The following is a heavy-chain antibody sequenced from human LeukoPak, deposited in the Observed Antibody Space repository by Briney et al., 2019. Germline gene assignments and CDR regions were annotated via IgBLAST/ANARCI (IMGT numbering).Heavy chain of an antibody. V-gene: IGHV3-21*01. CDR2: IISSSSYI. CDR1: GFTFSSYS. Sequence: GGSLRLSCAASGFTFSSYSMNWVRQAPGKGLEWVSSIISSSSYIYYADSVKGRFTISRDNAKNSLYLQMNSLRAEDTAVYYCARDEGVGDIVVVPAAEFDYWGLGTLVTVSS. J-gene: IGHJ4*02. CDR3: ARDEGVGDIVVVPAAEFDY. D-gene: IGHD2-2*01.